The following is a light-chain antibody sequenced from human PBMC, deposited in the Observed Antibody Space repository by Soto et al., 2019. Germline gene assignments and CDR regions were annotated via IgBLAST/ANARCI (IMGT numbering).Light chain of an antibody. CDR1: ESISRH. Sequence: DMQMTQSPSSLSASVGDRVTSTCRASESISRHLNWYQQKPGKAPKLLIYAASSLQNGVPSRFRGGGSGTDFTLTISNLQPEDFATYYCQQSYTTLSITFGQGTRLEIK. CDR2: AAS. J-gene: IGKJ5*01. V-gene: IGKV1-39*01. CDR3: QQSYTTLSIT.